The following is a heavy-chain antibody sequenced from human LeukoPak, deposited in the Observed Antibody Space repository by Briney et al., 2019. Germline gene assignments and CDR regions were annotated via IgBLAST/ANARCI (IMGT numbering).Heavy chain of an antibody. CDR3: ARDQDSSGWYRFLYDY. V-gene: IGHV1-2*02. CDR2: INPNNGGT. D-gene: IGHD6-19*01. Sequence: ASVKVSCKASGYTFSGYYMHWVRQAPGQGLEWMGCINPNNGGTNYAQKFQGRVTMTSDKSISTAYMELSRLESDDTAVYYCARDQDSSGWYRFLYDYWGQGNLVTVSS. J-gene: IGHJ4*02. CDR1: GYTFSGYY.